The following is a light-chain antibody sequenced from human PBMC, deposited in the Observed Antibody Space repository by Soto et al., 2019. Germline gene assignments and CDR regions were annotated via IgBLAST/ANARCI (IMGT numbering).Light chain of an antibody. J-gene: IGKJ2*01. Sequence: IVLTQSPGTLSLSPGERAILSCRASQSVSSSDLAWYQQKPGQAPRLLIYSASSRATGIPDRFSGSGSGTDFTLTISRLEPEDFAVYYCQQYDTFGQGTKLESK. CDR2: SAS. CDR3: QQYDT. CDR1: QSVSSSD. V-gene: IGKV3-20*01.